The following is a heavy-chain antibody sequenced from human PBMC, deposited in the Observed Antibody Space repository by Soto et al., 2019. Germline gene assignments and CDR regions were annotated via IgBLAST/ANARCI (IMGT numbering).Heavy chain of an antibody. Sequence: QVQLQESGPGLVKPSETLSLTCTASGGSISSYYWSWIRQPPGKGLEWIGYIYYSGSTNYNPSLKSRVTISVDTSKNQFSLKLSSVTAADTAVYYCARRWGRTFDYWGQGTLVTVSS. D-gene: IGHD7-27*01. V-gene: IGHV4-59*08. CDR1: GGSISSYY. CDR2: IYYSGST. J-gene: IGHJ4*02. CDR3: ARRWGRTFDY.